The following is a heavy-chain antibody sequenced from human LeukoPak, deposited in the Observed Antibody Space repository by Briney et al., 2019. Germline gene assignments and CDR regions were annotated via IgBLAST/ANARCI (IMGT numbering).Heavy chain of an antibody. CDR1: GFTFSSYS. CDR2: ISSSSSTI. Sequence: GGSLRLSCAASGFTFSSYSMNWVRQAPGKGLEWVSYISSSSSTIYYADSVKGRFTISRDNAKNSLYLQMNSLRAEDTAVYSCARDYFGDPNYWGQGTLVTVSS. D-gene: IGHD3-16*01. J-gene: IGHJ4*02. CDR3: ARDYFGDPNY. V-gene: IGHV3-48*04.